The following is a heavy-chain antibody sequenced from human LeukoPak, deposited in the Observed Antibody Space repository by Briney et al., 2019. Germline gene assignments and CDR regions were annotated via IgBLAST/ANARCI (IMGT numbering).Heavy chain of an antibody. D-gene: IGHD4-11*01. CDR2: ISGSGGST. V-gene: IGHV3-23*01. J-gene: IGHJ4*02. CDR1: GFTFSSYA. CDR3: ANGDPYSNGAFDY. Sequence: TGGSLRLSCAASGFTFSSYAMSWVRQAPGKGLEWVSAISGSGGSTYYADSVKGRFTISRDNSKNTLYLQMNSLRAEDTAVYYCANGDPYSNGAFDYWGQGTLVTVSS.